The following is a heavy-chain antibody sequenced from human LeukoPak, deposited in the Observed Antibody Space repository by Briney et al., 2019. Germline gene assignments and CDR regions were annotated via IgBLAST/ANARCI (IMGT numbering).Heavy chain of an antibody. CDR1: GFIFIDYD. V-gene: IGHV3-30*04. D-gene: IGHD6-19*01. CDR2: ISKDAAFM. J-gene: IGHJ4*02. CDR3: ARDLMWLVDY. Sequence: PGGSLRLSCAASGFIFIDYDFHWVRQAPGKGLEWLAYISKDAAFMFYADSVRGRFTVSRDNSKRTVYLQLNSLGAEDTALYYCARDLMWLVDYWGQGTLVTVSS.